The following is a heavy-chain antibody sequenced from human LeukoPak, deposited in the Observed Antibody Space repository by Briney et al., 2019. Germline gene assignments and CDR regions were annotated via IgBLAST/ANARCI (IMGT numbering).Heavy chain of an antibody. CDR2: IRDSGGST. Sequence: PGGSLRLSCAASGFTFRSYAMSWVRQAPGKGLEWVSAIRDSGGSTYYADSVKGRFTISRDNSKNTLYLQMNSLRAEDTAVYYCARYSSGALVYWGQGTLVTVSS. CDR3: ARYSSGALVY. V-gene: IGHV3-23*01. CDR1: GFTFRSYA. D-gene: IGHD5-18*01. J-gene: IGHJ4*02.